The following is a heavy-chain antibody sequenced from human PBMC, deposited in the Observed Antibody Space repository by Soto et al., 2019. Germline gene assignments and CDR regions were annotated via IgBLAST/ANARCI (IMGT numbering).Heavy chain of an antibody. CDR3: SRGNEFGGNSDAFDI. CDR2: IIPIFGKS. Sequence: QVLLVQSGAEVKKPGSSVHFSSQSSGGALSTSSINWVRQAPGQGLEWMAGIIPIFGKSDYAQRFQGRVTITADEDTKTAFMELGSLRFDYTDVYYCSRGNEFGGNSDAFDIWGQGTMVTVSS. V-gene: IGHV1-69*12. J-gene: IGHJ3*02. D-gene: IGHD2-21*02. CDR1: GGALSTSS.